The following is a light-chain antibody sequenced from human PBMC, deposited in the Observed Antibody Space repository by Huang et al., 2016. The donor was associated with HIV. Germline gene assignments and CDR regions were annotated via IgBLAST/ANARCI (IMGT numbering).Light chain of an antibody. CDR2: GAS. CDR1: QTVSSN. CDR3: QQYNNWPPWT. Sequence: DIVMTQSPATLSVSPGERATLSCRASQTVSSNLAWYQQKPGQAPRLLIYGASTRATDIPARFSGSGSGTEVTLTISSRQSEDFAVYFCQQYNNWPPWTFGQGTKVEIK. V-gene: IGKV3-15*01. J-gene: IGKJ1*01.